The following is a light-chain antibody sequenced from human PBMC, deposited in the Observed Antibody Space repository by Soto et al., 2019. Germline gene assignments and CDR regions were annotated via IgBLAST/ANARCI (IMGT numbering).Light chain of an antibody. V-gene: IGKV3-20*01. CDR3: QQYGSSPRT. CDR2: DAS. Sequence: EIVLSQSPGTLSLTPGERVTLSCRASQSLSSGYLAWYQQKFGQAPRLLIYDASRRATGIPERFSGSGSGTDFTLTISRLEPEDFAVYYCQQYGSSPRTFGGGTKV. J-gene: IGKJ4*01. CDR1: QSLSSGY.